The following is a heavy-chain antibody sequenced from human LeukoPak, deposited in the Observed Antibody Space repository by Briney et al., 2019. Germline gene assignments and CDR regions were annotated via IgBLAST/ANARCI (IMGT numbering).Heavy chain of an antibody. CDR2: ISWNSGSI. Sequence: GGSLRLSCAASGFTFDDYAMHWVRQAPGKGLEWVAGISWNSGSIGYADSVKGRFTISRDNAKNSLYLQMNSLRAEDTALYYCAKDTIAAADYYYGMDVWGQGTTVTVSS. D-gene: IGHD6-13*01. CDR3: AKDTIAAADYYYGMDV. J-gene: IGHJ6*02. CDR1: GFTFDDYA. V-gene: IGHV3-9*01.